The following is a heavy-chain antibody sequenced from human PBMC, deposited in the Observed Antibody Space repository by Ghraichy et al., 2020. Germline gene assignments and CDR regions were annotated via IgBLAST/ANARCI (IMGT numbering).Heavy chain of an antibody. D-gene: IGHD6-6*01. CDR2: IRYDGSNQ. Sequence: GESLNISCAASGFTFSIYGMHWVRQAPGKGLEWVAFIRYDGSNQYYADSVKGRFTISRDNSKNTLHLQMNSLGAEDTAVYHCARDLLSSGKKYFDSWGRGTLVTVSS. V-gene: IGHV3-30*02. J-gene: IGHJ4*02. CDR1: GFTFSIYG. CDR3: ARDLLSSGKKYFDS.